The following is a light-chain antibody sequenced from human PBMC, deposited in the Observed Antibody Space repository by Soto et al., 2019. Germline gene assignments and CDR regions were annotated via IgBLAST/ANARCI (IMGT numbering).Light chain of an antibody. CDR1: QSISSY. J-gene: IGKJ5*01. CDR3: QQSYNSPPIT. CDR2: KAS. V-gene: IGKV1-39*01. Sequence: DIQMTQSPSSLSASVGDRVTITCRASQSISSYLNWYQQKPGKAPKLLIYKASSLESGVPSRFSGSGSGTEFTLTISSLQPDDFATYYCQQSYNSPPITFGQGTRLEIK.